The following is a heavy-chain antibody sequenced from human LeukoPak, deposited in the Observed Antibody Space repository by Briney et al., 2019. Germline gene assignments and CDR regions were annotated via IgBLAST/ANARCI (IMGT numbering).Heavy chain of an antibody. CDR1: GFTFSSYA. CDR2: ISGSGGST. CDR3: AKDRPRDYGDYSGYYYGMDV. J-gene: IGHJ6*02. D-gene: IGHD4-17*01. Sequence: PGVSLRLSCAASGFTFSSYAMSWVRQAPGKGLEWVSAISGSGGSTYYADSVKGRFTISRDNSKNTLYLQMNSLRAEDTAVYYCAKDRPRDYGDYSGYYYGMDVWGQGTTVTVSS. V-gene: IGHV3-23*01.